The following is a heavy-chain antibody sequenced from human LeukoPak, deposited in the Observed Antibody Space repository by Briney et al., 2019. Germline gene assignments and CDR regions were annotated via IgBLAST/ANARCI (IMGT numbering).Heavy chain of an antibody. CDR3: ARGRGYDYVWGSYRYFEEEAIDY. Sequence: PSETLSLTCAVYGGSFSGYYWSWIRQPPGKGLEWIGEINHSGSTNYNPSLKSRVTISVDTSKNQLSLKLSSVTAADTAVYYCARGRGYDYVWGSYRYFEEEAIDYWGQGTLVTVSS. CDR2: INHSGST. V-gene: IGHV4-34*01. D-gene: IGHD3-16*02. J-gene: IGHJ4*02. CDR1: GGSFSGYY.